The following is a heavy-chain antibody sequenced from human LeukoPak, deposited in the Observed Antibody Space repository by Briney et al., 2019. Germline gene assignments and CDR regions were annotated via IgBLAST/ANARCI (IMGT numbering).Heavy chain of an antibody. Sequence: ASVKVSCKASGFTFTSSAMQWVRQAPGQRLEWIGWIVVCSGNTNYAQKFQERVTITRDMSTSTAYMELSSLRSEDTAVYYCAADPMYYYDSSGYCHFDYWGQGTLVTVSS. D-gene: IGHD3-22*01. J-gene: IGHJ4*02. CDR2: IVVCSGNT. CDR3: AADPMYYYDSSGYCHFDY. CDR1: GFTFTSSA. V-gene: IGHV1-58*02.